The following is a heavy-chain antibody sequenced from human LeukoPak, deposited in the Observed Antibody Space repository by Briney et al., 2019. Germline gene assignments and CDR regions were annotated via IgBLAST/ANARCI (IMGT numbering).Heavy chain of an antibody. V-gene: IGHV1-2*02. CDR3: ARPHRELRGNWFDP. D-gene: IGHD1-26*01. CDR1: GYTFTGYY. Sequence: GASVKVSCKASGYTFTGYYMHWVRQAPGQGLEWMGWINPNSGGTNYAQKFQGRVTMTRDTSISTAYMELSRLRSDDTAVYYCARPHRELRGNWFDPWGQGTLVTVSS. CDR2: INPNSGGT. J-gene: IGHJ5*02.